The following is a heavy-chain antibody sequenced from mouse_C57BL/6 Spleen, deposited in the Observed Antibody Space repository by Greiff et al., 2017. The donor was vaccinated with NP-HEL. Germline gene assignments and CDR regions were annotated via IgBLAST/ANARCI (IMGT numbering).Heavy chain of an antibody. CDR2: INPSNGGT. CDR1: GYTFTSYW. CDR3: AMDFTTVVARYAMDY. V-gene: IGHV1-53*01. Sequence: QVQLQQPGTELVKPGASVKLSCKASGYTFTSYWMHWVKQRPGQGLEWIGNINPSNGGTNYNEKFKSKATLTVDKSSSTAYMQLSSLTSEDTAVYYCAMDFTTVVARYAMDYWGQGTSVTVSS. J-gene: IGHJ4*01. D-gene: IGHD1-1*01.